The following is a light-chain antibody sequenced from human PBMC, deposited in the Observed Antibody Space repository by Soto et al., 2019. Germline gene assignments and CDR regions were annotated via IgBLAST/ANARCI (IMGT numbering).Light chain of an antibody. J-gene: IGLJ2*01. CDR3: AAWEDSQNGYVV. Sequence: QSVLTQPPSASGTPGQRVTISCSGSSSNIGSNTVNWYQQLPGTAPKLLIYSHNQRPSGVPDRFSGSKAGTSASPAISGLQSEDEADYDGAAWEDSQNGYVVFGGGTKLTVL. V-gene: IGLV1-44*01. CDR2: SHN. CDR1: SSNIGSNT.